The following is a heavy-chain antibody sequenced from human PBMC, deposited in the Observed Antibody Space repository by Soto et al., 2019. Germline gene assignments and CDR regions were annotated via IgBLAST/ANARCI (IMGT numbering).Heavy chain of an antibody. CDR3: GGGRGVVAAPPLAFDI. J-gene: IGHJ3*02. D-gene: IGHD2-15*01. CDR2: IYPGDSDT. CDR1: GYSFASYW. Sequence: PGESLKISCKGSGYSFASYWIGWVRQMPGKGLEWMGIIYPGDSDTRYSPSFQGQVTISADKSISTAYLQWSSLKASDTAMYYCGGGRGVVAAPPLAFDIGAQGTRVPVSS. V-gene: IGHV5-51*01.